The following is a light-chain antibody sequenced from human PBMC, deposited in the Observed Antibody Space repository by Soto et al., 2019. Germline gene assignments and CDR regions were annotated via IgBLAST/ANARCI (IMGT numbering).Light chain of an antibody. CDR3: AAWDDSLNGRV. CDR1: SSNIGSNT. V-gene: IGLV1-44*01. CDR2: LNN. Sequence: QSALTQPPSASGTPGQRITISCSGSSSNIGSNTVSWYQQFPGTAPKLLIYLNNQRPSGVPDRFSGSKSDTSASLAITSLQSEDEADYYCAAWDDSLNGRVFGAGTKVTVL. J-gene: IGLJ2*01.